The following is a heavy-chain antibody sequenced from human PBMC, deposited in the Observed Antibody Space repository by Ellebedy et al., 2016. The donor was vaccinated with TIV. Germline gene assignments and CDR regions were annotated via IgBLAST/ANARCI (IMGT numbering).Heavy chain of an antibody. CDR1: GFSFSSYA. Sequence: PGGSLRLSCSASGFSFSSYAMHWVRQAPGKGLEWVAIISYDGSHRYYADSVKGRFTISRDISKNTLYLQMNSLRAEDTAVYYCAREHMTSTGSPLDYWGQGTLVTVS. D-gene: IGHD1-1*01. CDR3: AREHMTSTGSPLDY. J-gene: IGHJ4*02. V-gene: IGHV3-30-3*01. CDR2: ISYDGSHR.